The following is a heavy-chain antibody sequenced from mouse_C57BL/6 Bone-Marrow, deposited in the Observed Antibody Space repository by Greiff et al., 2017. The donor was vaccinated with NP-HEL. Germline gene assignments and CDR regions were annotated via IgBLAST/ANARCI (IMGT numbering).Heavy chain of an antibody. CDR3: ARNIDYGKEGAWFAY. V-gene: IGHV1-66*01. J-gene: IGHJ3*01. CDR1: GYSFTSYY. CDR2: IYPGSGNT. D-gene: IGHD2-1*01. Sequence: QVQLQQSGPELVKPGASVKISCKASGYSFTSYYIHWVKQRPGQGLEWIGWIYPGSGNTKYNEKFKGKATLTADTSSSTAYMQLSSLTSEDSAVYYCARNIDYGKEGAWFAYWGQGTLVTVSA.